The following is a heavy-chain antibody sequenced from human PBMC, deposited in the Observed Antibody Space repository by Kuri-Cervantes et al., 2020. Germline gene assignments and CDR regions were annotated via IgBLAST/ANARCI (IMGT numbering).Heavy chain of an antibody. D-gene: IGHD3-16*02. Sequence: GSLRLSCTVSGYSISSGYYWGWIRQPPGKGLEWIGGIYHSGSTNYNPSLKSRVTISVDTSKNQFSLKLSSVTAADTAVYYWARGRDYDYIWGSYRPRDAFDIWGQGTVVTVSS. CDR2: IYHSGST. V-gene: IGHV4-38-2*02. CDR3: ARGRDYDYIWGSYRPRDAFDI. CDR1: GYSISSGYY. J-gene: IGHJ3*02.